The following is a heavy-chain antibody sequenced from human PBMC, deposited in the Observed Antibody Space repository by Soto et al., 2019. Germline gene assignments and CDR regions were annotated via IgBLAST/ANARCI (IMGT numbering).Heavy chain of an antibody. CDR1: GGSISSSSYY. CDR2: IYYSGST. D-gene: IGHD5-12*01. CDR3: ARQNYSGYDRGPFDP. J-gene: IGHJ5*02. V-gene: IGHV4-39*01. Sequence: PSETLSLTCTVSGGSISSSSYYWGWIRQPPGKGLEWIGSIYYSGSTYYNPSLKSRVTISVDTSKNQFSLKLSSVTAADTAVYYCARQNYSGYDRGPFDPWGQGTLVTVSS.